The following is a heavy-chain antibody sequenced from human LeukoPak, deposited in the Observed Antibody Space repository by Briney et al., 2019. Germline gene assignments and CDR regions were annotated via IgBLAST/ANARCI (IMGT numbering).Heavy chain of an antibody. Sequence: PSETLSLTCAVSGGSISSGGYSWSWLRQPPGKGLEWIGYIYHSGSTYYNPSLKSRVTISVDTSKNQFSLKLSSVTAADTAVYYCARDLSSFMVRGVFNWFDPWGQGTLVTVSS. CDR3: ARDLSSFMVRGVFNWFDP. CDR2: IYHSGST. D-gene: IGHD3-10*01. CDR1: GGSISSGGYS. V-gene: IGHV4-30-2*01. J-gene: IGHJ5*02.